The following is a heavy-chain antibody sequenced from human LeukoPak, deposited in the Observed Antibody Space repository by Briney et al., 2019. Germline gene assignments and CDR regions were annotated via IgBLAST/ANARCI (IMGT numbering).Heavy chain of an antibody. Sequence: ASVKVSCKASGYSFTGQDMHWVRQAPGQGLEWMGWISPNSGDTNYAQKFQGRVTMTRDTTISTAYMELNRLTSDDTAVYYCASYPRYSSTPPFDYWGQGTPVTVSS. CDR3: ASYPRYSSTPPFDY. V-gene: IGHV1-2*02. D-gene: IGHD6-19*01. J-gene: IGHJ4*02. CDR1: GYSFTGQD. CDR2: ISPNSGDT.